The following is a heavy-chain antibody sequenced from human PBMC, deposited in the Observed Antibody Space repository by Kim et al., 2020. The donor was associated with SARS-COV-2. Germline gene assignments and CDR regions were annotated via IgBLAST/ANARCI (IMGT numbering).Heavy chain of an antibody. J-gene: IGHJ4*02. Sequence: TPPLKSRVTISVATSKNQFSLKLGSVTAADTAVYYCARHDSSGYSVDYWGQGTLVTVSS. D-gene: IGHD3-22*01. CDR3: ARHDSSGYSVDY. V-gene: IGHV4-59*08.